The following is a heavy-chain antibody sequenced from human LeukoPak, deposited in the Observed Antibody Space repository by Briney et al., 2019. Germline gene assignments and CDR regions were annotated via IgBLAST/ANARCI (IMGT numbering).Heavy chain of an antibody. V-gene: IGHV4-34*01. CDR2: INHSGST. J-gene: IGHJ4*02. CDR3: ARVTYYDYVWGSYRPYYFTT. D-gene: IGHD3-16*02. CDR1: GGSFSGYY. Sequence: SETLSLTCAVYGGSFSGYYWSWIRQPPGKGLEWTGEINHSGSTNYNPSLKSRVTISVDTSKNQFSLKLSSVTAADTAVYYCARVTYYDYVWGSYRPYYFTTGAREPWSPSPQ.